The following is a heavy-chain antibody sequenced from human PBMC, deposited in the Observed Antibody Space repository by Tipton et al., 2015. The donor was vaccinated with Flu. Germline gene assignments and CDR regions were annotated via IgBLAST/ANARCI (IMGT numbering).Heavy chain of an antibody. D-gene: IGHD2-15*01. J-gene: IGHJ3*02. CDR1: GGSINSGDYY. V-gene: IGHV4-31*03. CDR3: ARASLYCSGGTCSPGVFDI. Sequence: TLSLTCTVSGGSINSGDYYWNWIRQHPGKGLEWIGHIYYSGSTYYNPSLKSRIVISLDTSKSQLSLKLSSVTAADTAVYYCARASLYCSGGTCSPGVFDIWGQGTMVTVSS. CDR2: IYYSGST.